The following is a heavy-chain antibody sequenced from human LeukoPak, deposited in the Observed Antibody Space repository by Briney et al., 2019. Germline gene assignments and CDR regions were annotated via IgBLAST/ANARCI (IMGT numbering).Heavy chain of an antibody. V-gene: IGHV1-18*01. CDR3: ARNYCGGDCYPAWYYYGMDV. J-gene: IGHJ6*02. Sequence: ASVKVSFKASGYTFTIYGISLVRQAPGQGLEWMGWVSAYNGNTKYAQKLQGRVTMTTDTSTSTAYMELRSLRSDDTAVYYCARNYCGGDCYPAWYYYGMDVWGQGTTVTVSS. D-gene: IGHD2-21*02. CDR2: VSAYNGNT. CDR1: GYTFTIYG.